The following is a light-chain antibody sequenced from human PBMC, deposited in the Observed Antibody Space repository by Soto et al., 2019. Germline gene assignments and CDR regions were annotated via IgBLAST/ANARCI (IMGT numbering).Light chain of an antibody. Sequence: DIQMTQSPSTLSGSVGDRVTITCRASQTINAWLAWYQQRPGQAPKLLIYDASTVQSGVPSRFSGSGSGTEFTLTISSLQPDDSATYYCQHYSLYSPWTFGQGTKV. J-gene: IGKJ1*01. CDR2: DAS. V-gene: IGKV1-5*01. CDR1: QTINAW. CDR3: QHYSLYSPWT.